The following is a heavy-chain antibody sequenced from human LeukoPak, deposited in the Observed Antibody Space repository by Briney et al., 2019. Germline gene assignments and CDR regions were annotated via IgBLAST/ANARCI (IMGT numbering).Heavy chain of an antibody. Sequence: GGSLRLSCAASGFTFSSYWMSWVRQAPGKGLEWVANIKQDESERSYVDSVKGRFTISRDTAKNSLYLQMNSLRAEDTAVYYCAKGPGPEENYWGQGTLVTVSS. CDR2: IKQDESER. V-gene: IGHV3-7*01. CDR3: AKGPGPEENY. J-gene: IGHJ4*02. D-gene: IGHD1-14*01. CDR1: GFTFSSYW.